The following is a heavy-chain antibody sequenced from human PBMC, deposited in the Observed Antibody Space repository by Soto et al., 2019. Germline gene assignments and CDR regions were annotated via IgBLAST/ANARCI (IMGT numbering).Heavy chain of an antibody. D-gene: IGHD2-2*03. CDR1: GFTFSNYT. CDR3: ASDRVARYFARNGYYQVRTIFDN. Sequence: QVQLVESGGGVVRPGRSLRLSCEASGFTFSNYTMHWVRHSPGKGLEWVSVIAYDGSNQFYADSVKGRFTISRESSENTLYLQMSSLRAADTAFYYCASDRVARYFARNGYYQVRTIFDNWGKGTQVTVSS. V-gene: IGHV3-30-3*01. CDR2: IAYDGSNQ. J-gene: IGHJ4*02.